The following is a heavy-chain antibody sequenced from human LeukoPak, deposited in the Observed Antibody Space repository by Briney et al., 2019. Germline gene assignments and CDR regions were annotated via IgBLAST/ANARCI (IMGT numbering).Heavy chain of an antibody. CDR1: GFTFSSYA. V-gene: IGHV3-23*01. Sequence: GGSLRLSCAASGFTFSSYAMSWVRQAPGKGLEWVSAISGSGGSTYYAGSVKGRFTIPRDNSKNTLYLQMNSLRAEDTAVYYCAKDSQGRYCSGGSCLDAFDIWGQGTMVTVSS. D-gene: IGHD2-15*01. CDR2: ISGSGGST. CDR3: AKDSQGRYCSGGSCLDAFDI. J-gene: IGHJ3*02.